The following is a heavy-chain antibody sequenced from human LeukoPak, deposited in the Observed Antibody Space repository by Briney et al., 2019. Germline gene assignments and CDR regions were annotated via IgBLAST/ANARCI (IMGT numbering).Heavy chain of an antibody. CDR1: GFIFSNYG. Sequence: GGSLRLSCAATGFIFSNYGMHWVRQAPPKGKERVAVIWYDGSNKYYTDSVKGRFTISRDDSKNTLYLQMNSLRVEDTAVYYCARVSPRDGYNLVDYWGLGTLVTVSS. D-gene: IGHD5-24*01. J-gene: IGHJ4*02. V-gene: IGHV3-33*01. CDR2: IWYDGSNK. CDR3: ARVSPRDGYNLVDY.